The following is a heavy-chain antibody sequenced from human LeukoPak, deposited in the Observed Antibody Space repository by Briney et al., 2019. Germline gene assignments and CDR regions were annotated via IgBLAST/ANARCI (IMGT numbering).Heavy chain of an antibody. CDR2: ISYDGSNK. J-gene: IGHJ2*01. Sequence: GGSLRLSCAASGFTFSSFWMTWVRQAPGKGLEWVAVISYDGSNKYYADSVKGRFTISRDNSKNTLYLQMNSLRAEDTAVYYCARERYGDPGYFDLWGRGTLVTVSS. CDR3: ARERYGDPGYFDL. V-gene: IGHV3-30-3*01. CDR1: GFTFSSFW. D-gene: IGHD4-17*01.